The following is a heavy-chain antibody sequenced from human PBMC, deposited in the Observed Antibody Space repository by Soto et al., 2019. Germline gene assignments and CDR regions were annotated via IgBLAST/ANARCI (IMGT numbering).Heavy chain of an antibody. V-gene: IGHV3-15*07. CDR3: AAVSEATSNEAFDF. D-gene: IGHD2-8*01. Sequence: EVQLVESGGGLVKRGGSLRLSCVVSPFTLDKAWMNWVRQAPGKGLEWVGRIKRKSEGESVDYSAAVRGRFFISKDDSENTLYLQMYSLNIEDTAVYYCAAVSEATSNEAFDFWGQGTLVTVSS. CDR1: PFTLDKAW. J-gene: IGHJ4*02. CDR2: IKRKSEGESV.